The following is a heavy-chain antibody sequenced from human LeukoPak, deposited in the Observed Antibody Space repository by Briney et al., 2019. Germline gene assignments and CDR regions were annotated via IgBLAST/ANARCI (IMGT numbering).Heavy chain of an antibody. Sequence: SETLSLTCAVYGGSFSGYYWSWIRHPPRAGLEWIGEINHSGSTNNNPSPKSRATIPVHASKNQSSLNLSSATAADTALYYCPRKTYYCHFDYWVRGTGATVS. CDR3: PRKTYYCHFDY. CDR1: GGSFSGYY. D-gene: IGHD2/OR15-2a*01. V-gene: IGHV4-34*04. J-gene: IGHJ4*02. CDR2: INHSGST.